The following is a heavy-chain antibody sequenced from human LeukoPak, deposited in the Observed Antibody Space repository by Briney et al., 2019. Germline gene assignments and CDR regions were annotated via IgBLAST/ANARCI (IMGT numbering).Heavy chain of an antibody. CDR1: GGSISSSSYY. D-gene: IGHD1-26*01. CDR3: ARTIRGAHAFDI. CDR2: IYYSGST. Sequence: PSETLSLTCTVSGGSISSSSYYWGWIRQPPGKGLEWIGSIYYSGSTYYNPSLKSRVTISVDTSKNQFSLKLSSVTAADTAVYYCARTIRGAHAFDIWGQGTMVTVSS. J-gene: IGHJ3*02. V-gene: IGHV4-39*01.